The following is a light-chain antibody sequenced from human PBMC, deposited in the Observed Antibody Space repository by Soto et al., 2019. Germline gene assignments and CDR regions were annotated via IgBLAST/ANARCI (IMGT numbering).Light chain of an antibody. J-gene: IGKJ1*01. CDR3: LQDYNYPRT. CDR2: AAS. Sequence: AIQMTQSPSSLSASVGDRVTITCRASQGIRNDLGWFQQKPGKAPKLLIYAASSLQSGVPSRFSGSGSGTDFTLTVSSLQPEDFATYYCLQDYNYPRTFGQGTKVEIK. CDR1: QGIRND. V-gene: IGKV1-6*01.